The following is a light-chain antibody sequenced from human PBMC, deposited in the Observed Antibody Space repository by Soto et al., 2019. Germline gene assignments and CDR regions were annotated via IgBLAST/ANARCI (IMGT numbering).Light chain of an antibody. CDR1: QYMSNY. CDR2: DAS. J-gene: IGKJ4*01. V-gene: IGKV1-33*01. CDR3: QQFDSFFGA. Sequence: DIQMTQSPSSLSASVGDRVTITCRASQYMSNYVNWYQQKPGKAPKLLIYDASNLETGVPSRCSGSGFGTEFTFTIASLQPEDIATYYCQQFDSFFGAFGGGTKVEIK.